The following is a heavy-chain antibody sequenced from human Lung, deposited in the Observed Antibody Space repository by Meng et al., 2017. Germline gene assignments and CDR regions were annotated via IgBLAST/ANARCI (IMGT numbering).Heavy chain of an antibody. CDR1: GGTFTTYT. J-gene: IGHJ4*02. Sequence: QVQLVQSGAEGKKPGSSVKVSCKASGGTFTTYTFNWVRQAPGHGLDWMGQIIPVLGIANYAQKFQGRVTITADKSTSTAYMELSSLTRDDTAIYFCATEYCGSTSCYVDFWGQGTLVTVSS. D-gene: IGHD2-2*01. CDR3: ATEYCGSTSCYVDF. V-gene: IGHV1-69*10. CDR2: IIPVLGIA.